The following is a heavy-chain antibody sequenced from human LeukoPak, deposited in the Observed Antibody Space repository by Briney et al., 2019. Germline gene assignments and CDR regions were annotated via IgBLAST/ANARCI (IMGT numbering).Heavy chain of an antibody. D-gene: IGHD3-22*01. V-gene: IGHV3-23*01. J-gene: IGHJ4*02. Sequence: SWVRQAPGKGLEWVSAISGSGGSTYYADSVKGRFTISRDNSKNTLYLQMNSLRAEDTAVYYCAKDRSYYDSSGPLDYWGQGTLVTVSS. CDR3: AKDRSYYDSSGPLDY. CDR2: ISGSGGST.